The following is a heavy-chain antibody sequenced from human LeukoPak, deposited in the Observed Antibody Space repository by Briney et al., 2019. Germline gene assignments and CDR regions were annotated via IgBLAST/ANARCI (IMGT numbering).Heavy chain of an antibody. CDR2: INHSGST. J-gene: IGHJ5*02. CDR3: ARGPPVTMVRGVIMSWFDP. V-gene: IGHV4-34*01. Sequence: KTSETLSLTCAVYGGSFSGYYWSWIRQPPGKGLEWIGEINHSGSTNYNPSLKSRVTISVDTSENQFSLKLSSVTAADTAVYYCARGPPVTMVRGVIMSWFDPWGQGTLVTVSS. CDR1: GGSFSGYY. D-gene: IGHD3-10*01.